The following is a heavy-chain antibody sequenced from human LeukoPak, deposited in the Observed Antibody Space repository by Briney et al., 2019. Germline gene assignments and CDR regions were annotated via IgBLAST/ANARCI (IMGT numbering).Heavy chain of an antibody. D-gene: IGHD6-13*01. CDR3: ARDTLRGAAAAY. CDR2: ISGSGHRT. J-gene: IGHJ4*02. V-gene: IGHV3-23*01. CDR1: GFTFSSYG. Sequence: PGGSLRLSCAASGFTFSSYGVSWVRQAPGKGLEWVSGISGSGHRTYYADSVKGRFTISRDNSKSTLYLQMNSLRAEDTAVYYCARDTLRGAAAAYWGQGTLVTVSS.